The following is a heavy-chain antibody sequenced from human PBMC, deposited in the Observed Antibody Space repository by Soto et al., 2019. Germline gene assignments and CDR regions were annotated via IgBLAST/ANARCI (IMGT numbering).Heavy chain of an antibody. V-gene: IGHV1-24*01. D-gene: IGHD3-22*01. J-gene: IGHJ4*02. CDR3: ATGGRYDSSGYQPDY. Sequence: ASVKVSCKVAGYTLTELSMHWGRQAPGKGLEWMGGFEPEDGEKIYAQKFQGRGTLTADTSTDTAYMELSSLRSEDTAVYYCATGGRYDSSGYQPDYWGQGTLVTVSS. CDR1: GYTLTELS. CDR2: FEPEDGEK.